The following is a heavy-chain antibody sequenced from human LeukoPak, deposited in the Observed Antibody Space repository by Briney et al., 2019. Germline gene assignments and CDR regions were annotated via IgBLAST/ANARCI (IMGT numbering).Heavy chain of an antibody. CDR2: ISYDGSNK. J-gene: IGHJ4*02. CDR1: GFTFSSYA. V-gene: IGHV3-30-3*01. CDR3: ARDRNGGSFDY. D-gene: IGHD4-23*01. Sequence: GGSLRLSCAASGFTFSSYAMHWVRQAPGKGLEWVAVISYDGSNKYYADSVKGRFTISRDNSKNTLYLQMNSLRAEDTAVYYCARDRNGGSFDYWGQGTLVTVSS.